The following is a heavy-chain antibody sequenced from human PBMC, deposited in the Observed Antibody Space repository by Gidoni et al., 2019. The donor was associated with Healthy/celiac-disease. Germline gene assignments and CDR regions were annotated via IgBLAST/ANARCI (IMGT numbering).Heavy chain of an antibody. V-gene: IGHV4-39*01. D-gene: IGHD2-15*01. Sequence: QLQLQESGPGLVKPSETLSLTCTVSGGSISSSSYYWGWLRQPPGKGLEWIGSIYYSGSTYYHPSLKSRVTISVDTSKNQFSLKLSSVTAADTAVYYCARLVIVVVLSSTEENFDYWGQGTLVTVSS. CDR2: IYYSGST. CDR3: ARLVIVVVLSSTEENFDY. CDR1: GGSISSSSYY. J-gene: IGHJ4*02.